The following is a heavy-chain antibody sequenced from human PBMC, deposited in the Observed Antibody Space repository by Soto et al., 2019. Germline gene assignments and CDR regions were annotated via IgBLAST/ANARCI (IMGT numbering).Heavy chain of an antibody. Sequence: GGSLRLSCAASGFTFSSYAMSWVRQAPGKGLEWVSAISGSGGSTYYADSVKGRFTISRDNSKDTLYLQMNSLRAEDTAVYYCAKAPIWSGLNWFDPWGQGTLVTVSS. CDR3: AKAPIWSGLNWFDP. CDR2: ISGSGGST. D-gene: IGHD3-3*01. J-gene: IGHJ5*02. V-gene: IGHV3-23*01. CDR1: GFTFSSYA.